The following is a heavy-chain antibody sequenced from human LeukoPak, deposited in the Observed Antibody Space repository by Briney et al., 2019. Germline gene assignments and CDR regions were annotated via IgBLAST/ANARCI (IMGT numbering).Heavy chain of an antibody. Sequence: GGSLRLSCAASGFTFSSYAISGVRQTPGKGLEWVSAISGSGGSTYYADFVEGRFSISRDNSNNTLYLQMNSLGDGDTAVYFCAKGKVSDYWGQGTLVTVSS. CDR1: GFTFSSYA. CDR2: ISGSGGST. J-gene: IGHJ4*02. CDR3: AKGKVSDY. D-gene: IGHD3-10*01. V-gene: IGHV3-23*01.